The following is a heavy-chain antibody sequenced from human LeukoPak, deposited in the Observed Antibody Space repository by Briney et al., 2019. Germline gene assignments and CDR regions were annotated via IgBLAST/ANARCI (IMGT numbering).Heavy chain of an antibody. J-gene: IGHJ5*02. V-gene: IGHV3-33*01. CDR1: GFTFSSSG. D-gene: IGHD2-15*01. Sequence: GGSLRLSCAASGFTFSSSGMHWVRQAPGKGLEWVAVILYNGSNKYYADSVKGRFTISRDNSKNTLYLQMNSLKVEDTAVYYCARAGGYCSGGSCYRGYSWFDPWGQGTLVTVSS. CDR3: ARAGGYCSGGSCYRGYSWFDP. CDR2: ILYNGSNK.